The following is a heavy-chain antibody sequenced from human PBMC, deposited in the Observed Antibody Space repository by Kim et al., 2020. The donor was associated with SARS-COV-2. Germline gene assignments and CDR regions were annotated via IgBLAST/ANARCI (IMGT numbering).Heavy chain of an antibody. V-gene: IGHV3-23*01. CDR3: AKAIQGRSWVY. D-gene: IGHD6-13*01. J-gene: IGHJ4*02. CDR2: ISGSGEST. CDR1: GFTFSSYA. Sequence: GGSLRLSCAASGFTFSSYAMSWVRQAPGKGLEWVSAISGSGESTFYADSVKGRFTISRDNSKNTLYLQMNSLRAEDTAIYYCAKAIQGRSWVYWGQGTLVTVSS.